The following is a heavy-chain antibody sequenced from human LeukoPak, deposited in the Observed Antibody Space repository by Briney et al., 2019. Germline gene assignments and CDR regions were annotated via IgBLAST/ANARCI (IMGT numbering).Heavy chain of an antibody. J-gene: IGHJ6*02. Sequence: GGSLRLSCAASGFTVSSNYMSWVRQAPGKGLEWVSVIYSGGSTYYADSVKGRFTISRDNSKNTLYLQTNSLRAEDTAVYYCVRGMVATGDYYYGMDVWGQGTTVTVSS. V-gene: IGHV3-53*01. CDR2: IYSGGST. D-gene: IGHD5-12*01. CDR3: VRGMVATGDYYYGMDV. CDR1: GFTVSSNY.